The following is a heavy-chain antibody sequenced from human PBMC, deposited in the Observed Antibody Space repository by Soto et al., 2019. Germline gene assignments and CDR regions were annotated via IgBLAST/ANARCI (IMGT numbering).Heavy chain of an antibody. V-gene: IGHV3-30*19. D-gene: IGHD3-9*01. CDR2: ISYDGSNK. CDR3: VRALDILTGYPSFFDY. J-gene: IGHJ4*02. CDR1: GFTFSSYG. Sequence: GGSLRLSCAASGFTFSSYGMHWVRQAPGKGLEWVAVISYDGSNKYYADSVKGRFTISRDNSKNTLYLQMNSLRAEDTAVYYCVRALDILTGYPSFFDYWGQVTLVTVSS.